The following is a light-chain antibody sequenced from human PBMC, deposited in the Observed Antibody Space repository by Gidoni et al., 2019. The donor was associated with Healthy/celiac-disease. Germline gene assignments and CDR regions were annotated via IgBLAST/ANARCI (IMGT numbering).Light chain of an antibody. V-gene: IGKV3-11*01. CDR3: QQRSNWPPMYT. J-gene: IGKJ2*01. CDR2: DAS. Sequence: EIVLTQSPATLSLSPGERATLPCRASQSVSSYLAWYQQTPGQAPRLLIYDASNRATGIPARFSGSGSGTDFTLTISSLEPEDFAVYYCQQRSNWPPMYTFGQGTKLEIK. CDR1: QSVSSY.